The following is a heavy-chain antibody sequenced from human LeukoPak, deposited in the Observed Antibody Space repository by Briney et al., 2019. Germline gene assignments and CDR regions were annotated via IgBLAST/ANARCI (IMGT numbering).Heavy chain of an antibody. V-gene: IGHV4-34*01. CDR3: ARACGSSGACDI. J-gene: IGHJ3*02. D-gene: IGHD1-26*01. CDR1: GGSFSGYY. CDR2: INHSGST. Sequence: SETLSLTCAVYGGSFSGYYWSWIRQPPGEGLEWIGEINHSGSTNYNPSLKSRVTISVDTSRNQFSLKLSSVTAADTAVYYCARACGSSGACDIWGQGTMVTVSS.